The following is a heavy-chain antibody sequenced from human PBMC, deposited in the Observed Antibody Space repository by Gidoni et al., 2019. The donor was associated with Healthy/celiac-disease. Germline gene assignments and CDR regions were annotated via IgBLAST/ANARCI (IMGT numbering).Heavy chain of an antibody. J-gene: IGHJ4*02. CDR2: IKSKTDGGTT. V-gene: IGHV3-15*01. D-gene: IGHD3-22*01. Sequence: EVHQVESGGGLVTPGGALRLSWAASGFTFSSAWMSWVRPAPGKGLEWVGRIKSKTDGGTTDYAAPVKGRFTISRDDSKNTLYLQMNSMKTEDTAVYYCTTVGVITMIVVDVDYWGQGTLVTVSS. CDR1: GFTFSSAW. CDR3: TTVGVITMIVVDVDY.